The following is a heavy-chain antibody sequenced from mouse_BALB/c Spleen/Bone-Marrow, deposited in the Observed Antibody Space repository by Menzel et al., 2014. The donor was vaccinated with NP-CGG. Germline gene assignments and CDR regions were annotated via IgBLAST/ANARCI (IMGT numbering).Heavy chain of an antibody. V-gene: IGHV1-80*01. CDR3: ARSRGYYVDY. CDR2: IYPGDGDT. Sequence: QVQLQQSGAELVRPGSSVKISCKASGYAFSSYWMNWVKQRPGQGLEGIGQIYPGDGDTNYNGRFKGKATLTADKSSSTAYMQLSSLTSEDSAVYFCARSRGYYVDYWGQGTTLTVSS. CDR1: GYAFSSYW. J-gene: IGHJ2*01.